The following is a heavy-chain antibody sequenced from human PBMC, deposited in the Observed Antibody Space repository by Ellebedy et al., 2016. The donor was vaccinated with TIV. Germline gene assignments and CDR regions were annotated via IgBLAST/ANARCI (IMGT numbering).Heavy chain of an antibody. J-gene: IGHJ4*02. CDR3: ARGGGVEMASFFDF. D-gene: IGHD5-24*01. Sequence: PGGSLRLSCEASGFTFSRTAMHWVRQAPGKGLEWLAIISHDGPVRFYADSVKGRFAISRDNSKNTLHLQVASVRPEDTGVYFCARGGGVEMASFFDFWGPGTLVTVSS. CDR1: GFTFSRTA. V-gene: IGHV3-30*01. CDR2: ISHDGPVR.